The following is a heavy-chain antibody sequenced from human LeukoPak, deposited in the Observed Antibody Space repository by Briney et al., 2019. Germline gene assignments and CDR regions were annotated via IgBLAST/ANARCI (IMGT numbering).Heavy chain of an antibody. V-gene: IGHV4-34*01. Sequence: SETLSLTCAVYGGSFSDYSWRWIRQPPGKGLEWVGEISHSGNTDYNPSLKSRVTISVDMSRYQFSLTLTSVTAADTGVFYCARDRAITIFGVVTVPYYYYYMDVWGKGTTVTVSS. D-gene: IGHD3-3*01. CDR2: ISHSGNT. CDR1: GGSFSDYS. J-gene: IGHJ6*03. CDR3: ARDRAITIFGVVTVPYYYYYMDV.